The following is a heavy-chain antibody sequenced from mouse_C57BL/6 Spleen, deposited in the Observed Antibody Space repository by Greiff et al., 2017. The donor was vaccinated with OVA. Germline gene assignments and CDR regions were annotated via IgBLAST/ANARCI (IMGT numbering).Heavy chain of an antibody. J-gene: IGHJ4*01. CDR1: GYSFTGYY. V-gene: IGHV1-42*01. D-gene: IGHD2-5*01. CDR3: ARSGYSNYDYYAMDY. Sequence: VQLQQSGPELVKPGASVKISCKASGYSFTGYYMNWVKQSPEKSLEWIGEINPSTGGTTYNQKFKAKATLTVDKSSSTAYMQLKSLTSEDSAVYYCARSGYSNYDYYAMDYWGQGTSVTVSS. CDR2: INPSTGGT.